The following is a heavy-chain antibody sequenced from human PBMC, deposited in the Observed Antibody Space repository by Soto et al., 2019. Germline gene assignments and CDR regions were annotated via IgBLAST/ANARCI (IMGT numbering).Heavy chain of an antibody. CDR1: GFTVSSNY. CDR2: IYSGGST. Sequence: GGSLRLSCAASGFTVSSNYMSWVRQAPGKGLEWVSVIYSGGSTYYADSVKGRFTISRDNSKNTLYLQMNSLRAEDTAVYYCGGYSSSWSLPYYYYGMDVWGKGTTVTGS. CDR3: GGYSSSWSLPYYYYGMDV. V-gene: IGHV3-53*01. D-gene: IGHD6-13*01. J-gene: IGHJ6*04.